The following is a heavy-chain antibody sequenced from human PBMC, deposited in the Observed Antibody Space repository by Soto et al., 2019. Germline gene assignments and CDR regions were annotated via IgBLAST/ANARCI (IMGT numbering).Heavy chain of an antibody. CDR1: GDSIRASGCY. J-gene: IGHJ5*02. D-gene: IGHD3-3*01. V-gene: IGHV4-39*01. Sequence: SETLSLTCTVYGDSIRASGCYWGWIRQPPGKGLEWFGSIYYSGSTYYNPSLKSRVTISVNTSKNQFSLKLSSVAAADTAVYYCARHALNYGFWSSYEFPVTLYSWGQGTLDTVSA. CDR3: ARHALNYGFWSSYEFPVTLYS. CDR2: IYYSGST.